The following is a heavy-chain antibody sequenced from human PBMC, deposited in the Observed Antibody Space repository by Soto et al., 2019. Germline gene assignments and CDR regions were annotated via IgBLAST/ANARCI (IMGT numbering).Heavy chain of an antibody. CDR2: ISAYNGNT. Sequence: ASVKVSCKASSYTFTSYGISWVRQAPGQGLEWMGWISAYNGNTNYAQKLQGRVTMTTDTSTSTAYMELRSLRSDDTAVYYCARGPSHYDILTGYEYYYGMDVWGQGTTVTVSS. CDR1: SYTFTSYG. CDR3: ARGPSHYDILTGYEYYYGMDV. V-gene: IGHV1-18*04. D-gene: IGHD3-9*01. J-gene: IGHJ6*02.